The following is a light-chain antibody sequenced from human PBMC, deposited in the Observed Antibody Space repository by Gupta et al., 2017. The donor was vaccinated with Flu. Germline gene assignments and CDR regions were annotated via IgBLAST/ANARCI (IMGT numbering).Light chain of an antibody. V-gene: IGLV3-1*01. Sequence: SYKLTQPPSVSVSPGQTATITCSGDKLGSKYASWYQQKPGQSPVLVIYQDNKRPSGIPERFSASSSGDTATLAISGSQAMDEDDYYCQAFDSSTWVFGGGTKLTVL. J-gene: IGLJ3*02. CDR1: KLGSKY. CDR3: QAFDSSTWV. CDR2: QDN.